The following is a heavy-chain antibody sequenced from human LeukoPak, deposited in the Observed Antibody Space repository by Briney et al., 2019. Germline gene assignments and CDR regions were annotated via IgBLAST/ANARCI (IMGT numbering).Heavy chain of an antibody. CDR1: GYSFTNYW. D-gene: IGHD3-16*01. V-gene: IGHV5-51*01. Sequence: GESLKISCKGSGYSFTNYWIGWVRQMPGKGLEWMGIIYPGGSDIIYSPSFQGQVTISADKSISTAYLQWSSLKASDTAMYYCARPVAWGRPHNAFDIWGQGTMVTVSS. J-gene: IGHJ3*02. CDR3: ARPVAWGRPHNAFDI. CDR2: IYPGGSDI.